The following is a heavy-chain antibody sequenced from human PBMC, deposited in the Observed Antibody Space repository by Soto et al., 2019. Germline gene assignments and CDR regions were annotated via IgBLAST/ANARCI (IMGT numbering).Heavy chain of an antibody. CDR3: ARVSGRIAVAGTDFDY. CDR2: ISACNGNT. D-gene: IGHD6-19*01. J-gene: IGHJ4*02. CDR1: GYTFTSYA. V-gene: IGHV1-3*01. Sequence: ASVKVSCKASGYTFTSYAMHWVRQAPGQRLEWMGWISACNGNTNYAQKFQGRVTMTTDTSTSTAYMELRSLRSDDTAVYYCARVSGRIAVAGTDFDYWGQGTLVTVSS.